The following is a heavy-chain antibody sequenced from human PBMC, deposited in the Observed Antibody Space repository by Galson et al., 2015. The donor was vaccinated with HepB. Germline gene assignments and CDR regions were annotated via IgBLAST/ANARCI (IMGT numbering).Heavy chain of an antibody. V-gene: IGHV3-7*03. Sequence: SLRLSCAASGFTFSSYWMSWVRQAPGKGLEWVANIKQDGSEKYYVDSVKGRFTISRDNAKNSLYLQMNSLRAEDTAVYYCARDPRSFYYDSSGYYWGGRYFDLWGRGTLVTVSS. CDR1: GFTFSSYW. J-gene: IGHJ2*01. CDR2: IKQDGSEK. D-gene: IGHD3-22*01. CDR3: ARDPRSFYYDSSGYYWGGRYFDL.